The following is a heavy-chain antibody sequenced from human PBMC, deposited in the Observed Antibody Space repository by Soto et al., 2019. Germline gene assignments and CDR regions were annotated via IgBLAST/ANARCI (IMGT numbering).Heavy chain of an antibody. CDR2: ISGSGGST. CDR1: GFTFSSYA. J-gene: IGHJ6*03. CDR3: AKDLMPSPGTKIPAYYYYMDV. Sequence: GGSLRLSCAASGFTFSSYAMSWVRQAPGKGLEWVSAISGSGGSTYYADSVKGRFTISRDNSKNTLYLQMNSLRAEDTAVYYCAKDLMPSPGTKIPAYYYYMDVWGKGTTVTVSS. V-gene: IGHV3-23*01. D-gene: IGHD1-1*01.